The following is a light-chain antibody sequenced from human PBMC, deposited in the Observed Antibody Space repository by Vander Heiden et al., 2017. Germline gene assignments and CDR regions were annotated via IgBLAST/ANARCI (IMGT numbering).Light chain of an antibody. CDR1: SSDVGGYTY. CDR2: EVS. V-gene: IGLV2-14*01. Sequence: QSALTQPASVSVSPGQSITISCTGTSSDVGGYTYVSWYQQYAGKAPKLILYEVSNRPSGVSSRFSGSKSGNTASLTISGLQAEDEADFFCASYTSSNTLIFGGRTRLTVL. J-gene: IGLJ2*01. CDR3: ASYTSSNTLI.